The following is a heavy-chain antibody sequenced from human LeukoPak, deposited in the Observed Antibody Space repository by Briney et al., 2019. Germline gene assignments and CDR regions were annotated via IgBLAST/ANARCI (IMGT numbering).Heavy chain of an antibody. CDR2: INPNSGGT. J-gene: IGHJ3*02. CDR3: ARGSTGDMSAFDI. CDR1: GYTFTGYY. D-gene: IGHD7-27*01. Sequence: ASVKVSCKASGYTFTGYYMHWVRQAPGQGLEWMGWINPNSGGTNYAQKFQGRVTMTRDTSISTAYMELSRLRSDDTAVYYCARGSTGDMSAFDIWGQGTVVTVSS. V-gene: IGHV1-2*02.